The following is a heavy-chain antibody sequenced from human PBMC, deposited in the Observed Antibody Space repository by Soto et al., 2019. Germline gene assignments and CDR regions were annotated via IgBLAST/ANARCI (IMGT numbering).Heavy chain of an antibody. D-gene: IGHD3-3*01. Sequence: GGSLRLSCAASGFTFSSYGMHWVRQAPGKGLEWVAVISYDGSNKYYADSVKGRFTISRDNSKNTLYLQMNSLRAEDTAVYYCAKDLKSAARDYDFWSGYYKAPGYWGQGTLVTVSS. J-gene: IGHJ4*02. CDR1: GFTFSSYG. V-gene: IGHV3-30*18. CDR2: ISYDGSNK. CDR3: AKDLKSAARDYDFWSGYYKAPGY.